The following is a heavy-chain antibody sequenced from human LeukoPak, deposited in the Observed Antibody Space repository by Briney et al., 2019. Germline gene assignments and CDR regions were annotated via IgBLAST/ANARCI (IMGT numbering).Heavy chain of an antibody. V-gene: IGHV4-34*01. CDR3: ERDSLLGGAETFDY. CDR1: GGSFSGYY. D-gene: IGHD3-16*01. Sequence: PSETLSLTCAVYGGSFSGYYWSWIRQPPGKGLEWIGEINHSGSTNYNPSLKSRVTISVDTSKNQFSLQLNSVTPEDTAVYYCERDSLLGGAETFDYGGQGTLVTVSS. CDR2: INHSGST. J-gene: IGHJ4*02.